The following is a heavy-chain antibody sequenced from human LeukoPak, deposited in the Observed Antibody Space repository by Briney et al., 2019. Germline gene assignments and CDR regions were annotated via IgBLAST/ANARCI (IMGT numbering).Heavy chain of an antibody. Sequence: PSETLSLTCAVYGGSFSDYHWSWIRQPPGKGLEWIGEINHSGRINYNPSLKSRVTISVDTSKNQFSLKLNSVTAADTAVYYCARGRYSGYDHFDYWGQGTLVTVSS. J-gene: IGHJ4*02. CDR3: ARGRYSGYDHFDY. CDR2: INHSGRI. D-gene: IGHD5-12*01. CDR1: GGSFSDYH. V-gene: IGHV4-34*01.